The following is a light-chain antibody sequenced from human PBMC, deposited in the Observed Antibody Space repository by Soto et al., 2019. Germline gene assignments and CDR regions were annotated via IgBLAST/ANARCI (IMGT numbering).Light chain of an antibody. CDR1: NSDVGNYDY. J-gene: IGLJ1*01. Sequence: QSALTQPASVSGSPGQSITIACIGTNSDVGNYDYVSWYQQFPDMAPKLIIFEVSNRPSGVSNRFSVSQSGNTAALTISGLKPEDEVDNYCSSFSRTATLEVFGTGTKLTVL. V-gene: IGLV2-14*01. CDR3: SSFSRTATLEV. CDR2: EVS.